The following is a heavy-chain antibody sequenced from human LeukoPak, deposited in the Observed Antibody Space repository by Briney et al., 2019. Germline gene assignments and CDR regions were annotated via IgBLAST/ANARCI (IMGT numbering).Heavy chain of an antibody. V-gene: IGHV4-61*03. CDR3: AREGREAVAGTEDY. Sequence: SETLSLTCTVSAGSVSSGNYYWHWIRQPPGEGLEWIGFIYYIGTTNYNPSLKSRVTISVDTSKNHFSLKLTSVTAADTAVYYCAREGREAVAGTEDYWGQGTLVTVSS. CDR1: AGSVSSGNYY. J-gene: IGHJ4*02. D-gene: IGHD6-19*01. CDR2: IYYIGTT.